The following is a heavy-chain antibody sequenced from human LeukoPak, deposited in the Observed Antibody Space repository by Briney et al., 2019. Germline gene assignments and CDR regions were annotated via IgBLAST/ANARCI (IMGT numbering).Heavy chain of an antibody. Sequence: SETLSLTCAVSGYSMSSGYYWGWIRQPPGKGLEWIGSIYHSGSTYYNPSLKSRVTISVDTSKNQFSLNLSSVTAADTAVYYCAGYSTGWRAFEIWGQGTMGTVSS. V-gene: IGHV4-38-2*01. J-gene: IGHJ3*02. D-gene: IGHD6-19*01. CDR1: GYSMSSGYY. CDR2: IYHSGST. CDR3: AGYSTGWRAFEI.